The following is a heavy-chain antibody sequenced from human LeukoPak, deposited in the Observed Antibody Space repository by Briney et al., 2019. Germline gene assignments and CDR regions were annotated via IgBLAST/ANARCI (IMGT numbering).Heavy chain of an antibody. CDR2: IIPILGIA. Sequence: GASVKVSCKASGGSFSSYAISWVRQAPGQGLEWMGRIIPILGIANYAQKFQGRVTVTADKSTSTAYMELSSLRSEDTAVYYCARAGGDIVVVPAASAPADWFDPWGQGTLVTVSS. J-gene: IGHJ5*02. V-gene: IGHV1-69*04. D-gene: IGHD2-2*01. CDR1: GGSFSSYA. CDR3: ARAGGDIVVVPAASAPADWFDP.